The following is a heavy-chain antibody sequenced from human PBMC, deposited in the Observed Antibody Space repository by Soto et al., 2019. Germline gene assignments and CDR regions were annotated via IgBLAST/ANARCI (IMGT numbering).Heavy chain of an antibody. Sequence: GGSLRLSCAASGFTFSSYAMPWVRQAPGKGLEWVAVISYDGSNKYYADSVKGRFNISRDNSKNTLYLQMNSLRAEDTALYYCERKPRNTEYCGQGTLVTVS. J-gene: IGHJ4*02. CDR1: GFTFSSYA. V-gene: IGHV3-30-3*01. CDR2: ISYDGSNK. D-gene: IGHD1-1*01. CDR3: ERKPRNTEY.